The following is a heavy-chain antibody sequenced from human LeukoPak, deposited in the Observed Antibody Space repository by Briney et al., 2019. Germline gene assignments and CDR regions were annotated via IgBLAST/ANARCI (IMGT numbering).Heavy chain of an antibody. D-gene: IGHD1-14*01. J-gene: IGHJ3*01. CDR1: GFTFGNSW. CDR2: INADGSTT. Sequence: PGGSLRLSCAASGFTFGNSWVHWVRQAPGKGLVWVSLINADGSTTSYADSVKGRFTISRDNARNTLSLEMNSLTIEDTAEYYCIVVVEPPDSDGFDVWGQGTMITVSS. CDR3: IVVVEPPDSDGFDV. V-gene: IGHV3-74*01.